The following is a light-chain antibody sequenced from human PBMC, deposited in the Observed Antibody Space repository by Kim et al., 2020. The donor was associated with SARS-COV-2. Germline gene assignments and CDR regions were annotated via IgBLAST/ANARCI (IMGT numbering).Light chain of an antibody. CDR2: QDS. CDR3: QAWDSSTYVV. CDR1: KLGDKY. V-gene: IGLV3-1*01. J-gene: IGLJ2*01. Sequence: SSELTQPPSVSVSPGQTASITCSGDKLGDKYACWYQQKPGQSPVLVIYQDSKRPSGIPERFSGSNSGNTATLTISGTQAMDEADYYCQAWDSSTYVVFGGGTKLTVL.